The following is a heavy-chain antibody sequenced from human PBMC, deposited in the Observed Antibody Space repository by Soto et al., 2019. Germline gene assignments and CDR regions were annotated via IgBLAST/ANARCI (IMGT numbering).Heavy chain of an antibody. CDR2: ISAYNGNT. V-gene: IGHV1-18*01. CDR1: GYTFTSYG. CDR3: ARDDVSGQQYDYGMDV. D-gene: IGHD3-10*01. Sequence: ASVKVSCKASGYTFTSYGISWVRQAPGQGLEWMGWISAYNGNTNYAQKLQGRVTMTTDTSTSTAYMELRSLRSDDTAVYYCARDDVSGQQYDYGMDVWGQGTTVTVSS. J-gene: IGHJ6*02.